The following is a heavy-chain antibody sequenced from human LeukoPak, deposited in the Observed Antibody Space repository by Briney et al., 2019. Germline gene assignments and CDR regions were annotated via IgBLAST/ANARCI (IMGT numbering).Heavy chain of an antibody. D-gene: IGHD6-19*01. V-gene: IGHV4-4*07. CDR2: IYTGGVT. Sequence: SETLSLTCTVSGGSISGYFWSWIRQPAGKGLEWIGRIYTGGVTNYDPSLKSRVTMSVDTSKNQFSLKLRSVTAADTAVYYCARDRRQWLRGPFDPWGQGTLVTVSS. J-gene: IGHJ5*02. CDR3: ARDRRQWLRGPFDP. CDR1: GGSISGYF.